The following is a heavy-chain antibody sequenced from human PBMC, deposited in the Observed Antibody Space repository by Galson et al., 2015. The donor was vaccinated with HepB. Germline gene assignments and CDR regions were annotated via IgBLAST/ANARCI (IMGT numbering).Heavy chain of an antibody. CDR2: VTSDSGII. Sequence: SLRLSCAASGFTFNSYSMNWVRQAPGKGLEWLSYVTSDSGIIYYAESVKGRFTVSRDNAKNSLYLQMNSLRADDTAVYYCARDHVSYCSGSSCFSRGPFDPRGQGTPVTVSS. D-gene: IGHD2-2*01. CDR3: ARDHVSYCSGSSCFSRGPFDP. V-gene: IGHV3-48*01. CDR1: GFTFNSYS. J-gene: IGHJ5*02.